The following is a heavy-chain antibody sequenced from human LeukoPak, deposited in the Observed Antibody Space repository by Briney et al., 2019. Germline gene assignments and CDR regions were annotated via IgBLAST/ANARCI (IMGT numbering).Heavy chain of an antibody. D-gene: IGHD6-13*01. CDR3: ARVRRGSSWFSNWFDP. Sequence: SETLSLTCTVSGGSLSSYYWSWIRQPPGKGLEWIGYIYYSGSTNYNPSLKSRVTISVDTSKNQFSLKLSSVTAADTAVYYCARVRRGSSWFSNWFDPWGQGTPVTVSS. CDR2: IYYSGST. V-gene: IGHV4-59*01. J-gene: IGHJ5*02. CDR1: GGSLSSYY.